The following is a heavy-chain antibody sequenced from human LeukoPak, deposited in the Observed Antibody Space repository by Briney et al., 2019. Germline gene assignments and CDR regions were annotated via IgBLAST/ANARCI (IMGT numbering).Heavy chain of an antibody. J-gene: IGHJ4*02. Sequence: ASVKVSCKASGGTFSSYAISWVRQAPGQGLEWMGGIIPIFGTANYARKFQGRVTITADESTSTAYMELSSLRSEDTAVYYCAREVVPAAHFDYWGQGTLVTVSS. CDR1: GGTFSSYA. V-gene: IGHV1-69*13. CDR3: AREVVPAAHFDY. D-gene: IGHD2-2*01. CDR2: IIPIFGTA.